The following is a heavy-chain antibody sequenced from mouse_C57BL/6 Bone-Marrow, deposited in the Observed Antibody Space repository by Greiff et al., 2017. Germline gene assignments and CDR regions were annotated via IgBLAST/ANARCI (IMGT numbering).Heavy chain of an antibody. CDR3: AIYSNYDYFDY. Sequence: AAGGVDFSRYWMSWVRRAPGKGLEWIGEINPDSSTINYAPSLKDKFIISRDNAKNTLYLQMSKVRSEDTALYYCAIYSNYDYFDYWGQGTTLTVSS. CDR2: INPDSSTI. D-gene: IGHD2-5*01. V-gene: IGHV4-1*01. CDR1: GVDFSRYW. J-gene: IGHJ2*01.